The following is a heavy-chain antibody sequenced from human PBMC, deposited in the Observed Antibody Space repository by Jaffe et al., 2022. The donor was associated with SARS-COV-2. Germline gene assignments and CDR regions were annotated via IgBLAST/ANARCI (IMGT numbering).Heavy chain of an antibody. V-gene: IGHV3-33*01. CDR1: GFTFSSYG. Sequence: QVQLVESGGGVVQPGRSLRLSCAASGFTFSSYGMHWVRQAPGKGLEWVAVIWYDGSNKYYADSVKGRFTISRDNSKNTLYLQMNSLRAEDTAVYYCARDYKRYSGSYPLRYWGQGTLVTVSS. D-gene: IGHD1-26*01. J-gene: IGHJ4*02. CDR3: ARDYKRYSGSYPLRY. CDR2: IWYDGSNK.